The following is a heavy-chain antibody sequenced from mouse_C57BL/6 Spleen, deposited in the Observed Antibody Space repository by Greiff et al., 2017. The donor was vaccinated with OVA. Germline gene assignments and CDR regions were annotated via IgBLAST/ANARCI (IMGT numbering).Heavy chain of an antibody. CDR1: GYTFTSYW. V-gene: IGHV1-64*01. D-gene: IGHD1-1*01. Sequence: QVQLQQPGAELVKPGASVKLSCKASGYTFTSYWMHWVKQRPGQGLEWIGMIHPNSCSTNYNEKFKSKATLTVDKSSSTAYMQLSSLTSEYSAVYYCAGITTVVATDDYWGQGTTLTVSS. CDR2: IHPNSCST. J-gene: IGHJ2*01. CDR3: AGITTVVATDDY.